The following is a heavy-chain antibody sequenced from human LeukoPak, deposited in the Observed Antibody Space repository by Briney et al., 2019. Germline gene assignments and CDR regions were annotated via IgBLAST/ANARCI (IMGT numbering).Heavy chain of an antibody. CDR3: ARVEMATITLDY. CDR1: GGTFSSYA. Sequence: ASVKVSCKASGGTFSSYAISWVRQAPGQGLEWMGGIIPILGTANYAQKFQGRVTITADESTSTAYMELSSLRSEDTAVYYCARVEMATITLDYWGQGTLVTVSS. D-gene: IGHD5-24*01. J-gene: IGHJ4*02. CDR2: IIPILGTA. V-gene: IGHV1-69*13.